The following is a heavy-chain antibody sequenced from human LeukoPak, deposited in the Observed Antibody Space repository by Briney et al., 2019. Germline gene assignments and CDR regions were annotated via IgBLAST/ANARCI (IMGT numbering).Heavy chain of an antibody. CDR3: ARGNHCGSTSCALDY. V-gene: IGHV5-51*01. Sequence: GESLKISCKGSGYNSTAFWGAWVRQMPGKGLDWMGLIRPGASDPRYSPSFQGQVTISADKSIATAYLQWSSLKASDTAMHYCARGNHCGSTSCALDYWGQGILVTVSS. CDR2: IRPGASDP. D-gene: IGHD2-2*01. CDR1: GYNSTAFW. J-gene: IGHJ4*02.